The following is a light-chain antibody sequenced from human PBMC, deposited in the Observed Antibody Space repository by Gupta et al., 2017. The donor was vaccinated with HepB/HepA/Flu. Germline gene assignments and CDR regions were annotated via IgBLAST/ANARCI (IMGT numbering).Light chain of an antibody. CDR1: QDISNY. CDR3: QQEYNLPLT. V-gene: IGKV1-33*01. Sequence: DIQMTQSPSSLSASVGDRVTITCQASQDISNYLNWYQQKPGKAPKLLIYDASKLETGVPSRFSGSGSGTDFTFTISSRQPEDFATYYCQQEYNLPLTFGQGTRVEIK. CDR2: DAS. J-gene: IGKJ5*01.